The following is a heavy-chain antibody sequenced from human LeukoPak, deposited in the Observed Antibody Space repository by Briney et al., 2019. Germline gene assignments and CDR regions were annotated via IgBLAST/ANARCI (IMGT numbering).Heavy chain of an antibody. Sequence: GGSLRLSCAASGFTSSNAWMSWVRQAPGKGLEWVGRIKSKTDGGTTDYAAPVKGRFTISRDDSKNTLYLQMNSLKTEDTAVYYCTTAPNPIVVVVAATLYYFDYWGQGTLVTVSS. J-gene: IGHJ4*02. D-gene: IGHD2-15*01. CDR2: IKSKTDGGTT. V-gene: IGHV3-15*01. CDR3: TTAPNPIVVVVAATLYYFDY. CDR1: GFTSSNAW.